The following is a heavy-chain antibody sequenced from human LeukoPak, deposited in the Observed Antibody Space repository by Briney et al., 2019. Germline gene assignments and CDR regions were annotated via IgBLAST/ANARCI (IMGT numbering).Heavy chain of an antibody. V-gene: IGHV2-5*02. D-gene: IGHD6-19*01. CDR1: GFSLPTRGVG. CDR2: IFWDDDK. CDR3: ARSRSGSYIGGS. Sequence: SGPTLVHPTQTLTLTCTFSGFSLPTRGVGVGWIRQPPGKALEWLPLIFWDDDKRYTPSLKSRLTITKDPSKNQVVLTMTNMDPVDTATYYCARSRSGSYIGGSWGQGILVTVS. J-gene: IGHJ5*02.